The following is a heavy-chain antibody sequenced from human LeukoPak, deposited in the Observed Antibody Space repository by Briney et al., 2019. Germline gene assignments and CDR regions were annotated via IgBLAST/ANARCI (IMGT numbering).Heavy chain of an antibody. CDR2: INSDGSST. V-gene: IGHV3-74*01. CDR1: GFTFSSYW. D-gene: IGHD3-22*01. Sequence: GGSLRLSCAASGFTFSSYWMHWVRQAPGKGLVWVSRINSDGSSTSYADSVKGRFTISRDNAKNTLYLQMNSLRAEDTAVYYCARDDRYFLLGDSSGYYWGIDYWGQGTLVTVSS. J-gene: IGHJ4*02. CDR3: ARDDRYFLLGDSSGYYWGIDY.